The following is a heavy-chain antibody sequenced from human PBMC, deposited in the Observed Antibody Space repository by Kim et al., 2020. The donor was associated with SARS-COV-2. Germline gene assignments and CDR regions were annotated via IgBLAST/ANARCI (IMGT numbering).Heavy chain of an antibody. D-gene: IGHD3-9*01. CDR3: AREGRYFDWSHEYNWFDP. Sequence: SETLSLTCTVSDGTITDNCCSGIRKSPWQGIDGIGYIFYRWSVNYKPSLKCRVTILVDTSKNKFSLKRSSVTAADTAVYYCAREGRYFDWSHEYNWFDPWGQGTLVTVSS. V-gene: IGHV4-59*01. CDR2: IFYRWSV. J-gene: IGHJ5*02. CDR1: DGTITDNC.